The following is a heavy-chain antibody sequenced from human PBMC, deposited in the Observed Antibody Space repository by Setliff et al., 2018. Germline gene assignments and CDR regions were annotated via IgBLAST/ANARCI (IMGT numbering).Heavy chain of an antibody. CDR3: ARWTARAVDY. CDR1: GFTFSNHW. D-gene: IGHD6-6*01. J-gene: IGHJ4*02. Sequence: PGGSLRLSCAASGFTFSNHWMTWVRQAPGKGLEWVANIKQYGSDKYYVDSVKGRFTVSRDNAKNSLYLQMSSLRAEDTAVYYCARWTARAVDYWGQGTLVTVSS. V-gene: IGHV3-7*03. CDR2: IKQYGSDK.